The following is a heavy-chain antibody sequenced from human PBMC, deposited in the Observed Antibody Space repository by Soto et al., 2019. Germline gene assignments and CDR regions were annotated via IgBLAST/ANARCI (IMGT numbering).Heavy chain of an antibody. V-gene: IGHV3-74*01. J-gene: IGHJ4*02. Sequence: PGGSLRLSCAASGFTFSSLWMHWVRQAPGKGLVWVSRINSDGSTIDYADSVKGRFTIPRDNAKNMVYVQMNSLRAEDTAVYYCASGSIDYSSSWYDYWGQGTLVTVSS. CDR1: GFTFSSLW. D-gene: IGHD6-13*01. CDR3: ASGSIDYSSSWYDY. CDR2: INSDGSTI.